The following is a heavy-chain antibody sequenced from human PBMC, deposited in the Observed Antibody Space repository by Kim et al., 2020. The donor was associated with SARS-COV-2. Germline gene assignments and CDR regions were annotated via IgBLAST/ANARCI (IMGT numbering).Heavy chain of an antibody. Sequence: YAHPGKGQFNISRDNSKNTLYLQMNSLRAEDTAVYYCARDLGFSSDGSGYWGQGTLVTVSS. CDR3: ARDLGFSSDGSGY. J-gene: IGHJ4*02. V-gene: IGHV3-33*01. D-gene: IGHD6-19*01.